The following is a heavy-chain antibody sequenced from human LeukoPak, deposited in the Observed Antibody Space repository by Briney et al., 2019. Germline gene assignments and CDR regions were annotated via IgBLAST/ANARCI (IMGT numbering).Heavy chain of an antibody. CDR3: AKDLAWYYDSSGYYG. CDR2: ISGSGGST. Sequence: GGSLRLSCAASGFTFSSYAMSWVRQAPGKGLEWVSAISGSGGSTYYADSVKGRFTISRDNSKNTLYLQMNSLRAEDTAVYYCAKDLAWYYDSSGYYGWGQGTLVIVSS. J-gene: IGHJ4*02. V-gene: IGHV3-23*01. CDR1: GFTFSSYA. D-gene: IGHD3-22*01.